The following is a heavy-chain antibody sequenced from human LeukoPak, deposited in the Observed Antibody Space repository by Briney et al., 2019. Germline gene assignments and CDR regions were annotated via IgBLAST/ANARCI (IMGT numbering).Heavy chain of an antibody. J-gene: IGHJ5*02. CDR2: INADGSAT. CDR3: VRGALRDCSYTSCTRGNWFDP. Sequence: GGSLRLSCAASGFAFSSHWMHWVRQAPEKGLVGVSHINADGSATYYAASVKGRFTISRDNARNTLYLQMHSLTAEDTGVYYCVRGALRDCSYTSCTRGNWFDPWGQGTLVTVSS. CDR1: GFAFSSHW. V-gene: IGHV3-74*01. D-gene: IGHD2-2*01.